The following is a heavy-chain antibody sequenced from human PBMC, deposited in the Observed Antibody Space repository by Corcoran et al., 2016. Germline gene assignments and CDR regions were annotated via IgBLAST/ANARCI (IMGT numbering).Heavy chain of an antibody. Sequence: QVQLVQSGSEVKKPGSSVKVSCKASEGTFSSYAITWVRQAPGQGLEWIGGIIPIFGTANYAQKFQGRVTITADESTSTAYMELSSLRSEDTAVYYCASAGEVSLYYDSSGYYMPDFDYWGQGTLVTVSS. D-gene: IGHD3-22*01. CDR1: EGTFSSYA. CDR2: IIPIFGTA. CDR3: ASAGEVSLYYDSSGYYMPDFDY. V-gene: IGHV1-69*01. J-gene: IGHJ4*02.